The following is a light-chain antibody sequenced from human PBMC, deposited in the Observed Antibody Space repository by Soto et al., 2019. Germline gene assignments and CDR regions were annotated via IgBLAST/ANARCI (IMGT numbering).Light chain of an antibody. CDR2: EVN. J-gene: IGLJ2*01. CDR1: SSDIGTYNY. V-gene: IGLV2-8*01. Sequence: QSVLTQPPSASGSPGQSVTISCTGTSSDIGTYNYVSWYQQHPGEAPKLILYEVNRRPSGVPDRFSGSKSGNTASLIVSGLQAADEAVYYCNAYPGTNNVDVLFGGGTQLTVL. CDR3: NAYPGTNNVDVL.